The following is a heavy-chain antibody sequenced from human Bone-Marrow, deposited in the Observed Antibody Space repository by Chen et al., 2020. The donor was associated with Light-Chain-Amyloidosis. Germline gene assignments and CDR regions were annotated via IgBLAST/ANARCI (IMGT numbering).Heavy chain of an antibody. J-gene: IGHJ4*02. Sequence: QVQLVESGGGVVQPGRSLRLSCAASGFTFSSYGMHWVRQAPGKGLEWVAVISYDGSNKYYADSVKGRFTISRDNSKNTLYLQMNSLRAEDTAVYYCAKEQGLSVLYWGQGTLVTVSS. D-gene: IGHD6-19*01. CDR2: ISYDGSNK. V-gene: IGHV3-30*18. CDR1: GFTFSSYG. CDR3: AKEQGLSVLY.